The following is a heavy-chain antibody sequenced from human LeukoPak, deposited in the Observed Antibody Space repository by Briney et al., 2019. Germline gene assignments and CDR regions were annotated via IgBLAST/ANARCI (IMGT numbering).Heavy chain of an antibody. CDR2: IKQDGSEK. Sequence: GGSLRLSCVASGFTYSHNGMHWVRQAPGKGLEWVANIKQDGSEKYYVDSVKGRFTISRDNAKNSLYLQMNSLRAEDTAVYYCSAVVAATTNTYYYYMDVWGKGTTVTISS. CDR3: SAVVAATTNTYYYYMDV. J-gene: IGHJ6*03. D-gene: IGHD2-15*01. CDR1: GFTYSHNG. V-gene: IGHV3-7*03.